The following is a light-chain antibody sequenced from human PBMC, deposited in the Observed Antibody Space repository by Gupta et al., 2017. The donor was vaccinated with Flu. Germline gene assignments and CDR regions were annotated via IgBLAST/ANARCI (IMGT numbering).Light chain of an antibody. Sequence: GETTSCSGGSYNIGSKSVHWYQQHPGTAPVLLVYDDINRPSGVPERFSGSNSGTTATLTISRVEAGDEADYYCQAWDNSSDRWVFGGGTKLTVL. V-gene: IGLV3-21*02. CDR2: DDI. CDR3: QAWDNSSDRWV. CDR1: NIGSKS. J-gene: IGLJ3*02.